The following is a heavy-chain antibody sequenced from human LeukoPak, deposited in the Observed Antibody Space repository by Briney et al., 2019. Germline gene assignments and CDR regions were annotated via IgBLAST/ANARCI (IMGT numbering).Heavy chain of an antibody. V-gene: IGHV1-18*01. Sequence: ASVKVPCKASGYTFTSYGISWVRQAPGQGLEWMGWISAYNGNTNYAQKLQGRVTMTTDTSTSTAYMDLRSLRSDDTAVYYCARLWRDIVVVPAAIAQFDYWGQGTLVTVPS. CDR2: ISAYNGNT. J-gene: IGHJ4*02. CDR1: GYTFTSYG. CDR3: ARLWRDIVVVPAAIAQFDY. D-gene: IGHD2-2*01.